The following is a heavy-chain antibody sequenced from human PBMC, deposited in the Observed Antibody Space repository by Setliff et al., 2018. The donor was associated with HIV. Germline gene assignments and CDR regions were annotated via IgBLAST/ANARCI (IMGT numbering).Heavy chain of an antibody. CDR2: MYSSGNN. J-gene: IGHJ6*03. CDR3: ARGYCSGGFCHPNYYHYMDV. Sequence: SETLSLTCAVSGVSIASADYYWSWIRQHPVKGLEWIGYMYSSGNNYYNPSLKSRLVVSVDESKDQFSLNLSSVTAADTAVYYCARGYCSGGFCHPNYYHYMDVWGKGTTVTVSS. D-gene: IGHD2-15*01. CDR1: GVSIASADYY. V-gene: IGHV4-31*11.